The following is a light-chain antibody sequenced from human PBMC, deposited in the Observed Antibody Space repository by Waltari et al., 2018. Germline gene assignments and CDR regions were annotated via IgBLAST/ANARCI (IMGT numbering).Light chain of an antibody. CDR3: SSYLTFDTLEL. CDR2: DVS. V-gene: IGLV2-14*03. Sequence: QSALTQPASVSGSPGQSITISCTGTSSDIGGYNYVSWYQQHPGKAPRLLIFDVSIRPSGVSYRFSGSKSGNTASLTISGLQAEDEATYYCSSYLTFDTLELFGGGTSLTVL. J-gene: IGLJ2*01. CDR1: SSDIGGYNY.